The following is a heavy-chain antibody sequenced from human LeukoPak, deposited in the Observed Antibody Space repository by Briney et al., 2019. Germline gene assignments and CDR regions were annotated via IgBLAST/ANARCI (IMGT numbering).Heavy chain of an antibody. CDR2: ISSSSYT. CDR3: ARARYGDYPDY. J-gene: IGHJ4*02. CDR1: GFTLSDYY. D-gene: IGHD4-17*01. Sequence: GGSLRLSCAASGFTLSDYYMSWIRQAPGKGLEWVSYISSSSYTNYADSVKGRFTISRDNAKNSLYLQMNSLRAEDTAVYYCARARYGDYPDYWGQGTLVTVSS. V-gene: IGHV3-11*06.